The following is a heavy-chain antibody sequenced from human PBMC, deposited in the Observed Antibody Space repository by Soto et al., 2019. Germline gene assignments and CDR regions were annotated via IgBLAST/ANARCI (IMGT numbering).Heavy chain of an antibody. J-gene: IGHJ4*01. V-gene: IGHV3-15*01. Sequence: GGSLILSCAASGITGSNVWMTWLRPAPGKGLEWVGRIKSKADGSTKEGGTPFKDRFIISRDDSKNTVDLQMHALRTEDTVFYYCATPRPGSHGYSLWGHGALVTVSA. CDR3: ATPRPGSHGYSL. CDR1: GITGSNVW. D-gene: IGHD3-16*01. CDR2: IKSKADGSTK.